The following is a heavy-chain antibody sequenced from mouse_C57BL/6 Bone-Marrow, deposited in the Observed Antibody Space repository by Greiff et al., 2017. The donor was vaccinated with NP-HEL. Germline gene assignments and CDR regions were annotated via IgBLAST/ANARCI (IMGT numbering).Heavy chain of an antibody. CDR2: IHPNSGST. Sequence: QVQLQQSGAELVKPGASVKLSCKASGYTFTSYWMHWVKQRPGQGLEWIGMIHPNSGSTNYNEKFKSKATLTVDKSSSTAYMQLSSLTSEDSAVYYFASFYYYGSSPYYFDYWCQGTTLTVSS. J-gene: IGHJ2*01. D-gene: IGHD1-1*01. V-gene: IGHV1-64*01. CDR1: GYTFTSYW. CDR3: ASFYYYGSSPYYFDY.